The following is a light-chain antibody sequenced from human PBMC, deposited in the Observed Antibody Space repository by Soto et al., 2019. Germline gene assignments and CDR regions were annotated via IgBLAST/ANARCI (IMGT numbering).Light chain of an antibody. CDR2: DAS. V-gene: IGKV3-11*01. CDR3: QQYSRWPPT. CDR1: QGVSSY. Sequence: EIVLTQSPATLSLSPGERATLSCRASQGVSSYLAWYQQKPGQAPRLLIYDASSRATGIPARFSGSGSGTDFTLTISSLQPEDFAVYYCQQYSRWPPTFGHGTKVEIK. J-gene: IGKJ2*01.